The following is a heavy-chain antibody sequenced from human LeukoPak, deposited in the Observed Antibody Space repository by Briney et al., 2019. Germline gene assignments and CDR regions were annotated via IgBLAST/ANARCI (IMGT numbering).Heavy chain of an antibody. CDR1: GINFRTSG. D-gene: IGHD6-13*01. CDR2: IQNAGRDK. V-gene: IGHV3-30*02. Sequence: QPRGCLRLSCAASGINFRTSGMHSVRQAPGKGLEWVTFIQNAGRDKYYAASVKGRFTISRDNSKNTVYLHMNSLRADDTALYYCAREGGRAAAGRFDYWGQGTLVTVSS. CDR3: AREGGRAAAGRFDY. J-gene: IGHJ4*02.